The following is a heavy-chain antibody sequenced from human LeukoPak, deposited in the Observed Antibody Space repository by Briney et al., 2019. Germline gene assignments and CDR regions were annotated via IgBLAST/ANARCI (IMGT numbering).Heavy chain of an antibody. CDR3: ASDRNIAAAGPLDY. J-gene: IGHJ4*02. CDR2: MNPNSGNT. D-gene: IGHD6-13*01. Sequence: ASVKVSCKASGYTFTSYGISWVRQAPGQGLEWMGWMNPNSGNTGHAQKFQGRVTMTRNTSISTAYMELSSLRSEDTAVYYCASDRNIAAAGPLDYWGQGTLVTVSS. CDR1: GYTFTSYG. V-gene: IGHV1-8*02.